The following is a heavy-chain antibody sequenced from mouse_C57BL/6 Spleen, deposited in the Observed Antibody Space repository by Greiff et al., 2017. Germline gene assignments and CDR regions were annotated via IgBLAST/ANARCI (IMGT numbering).Heavy chain of an antibody. CDR1: GYAFSSSW. Sequence: VQLQQSGPELVKPGASVKISCKASGYAFSSSWMNWVKQRPGKGLEWIGRIYPGDGDTNYNGKFKGKATLTADKSSSTAYMQLSSLTSEDSAVYFCARLLCPDYWGQGTTLTVSS. J-gene: IGHJ2*01. D-gene: IGHD6-5*01. CDR3: ARLLCPDY. CDR2: IYPGDGDT. V-gene: IGHV1-82*01.